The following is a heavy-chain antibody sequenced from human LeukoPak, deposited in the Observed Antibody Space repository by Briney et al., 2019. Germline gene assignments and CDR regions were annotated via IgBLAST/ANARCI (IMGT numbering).Heavy chain of an antibody. CDR3: GRVAYCGGDCHPYYFDY. CDR2: ISAYNGNT. Sequence: AASVRVSCKASGYTFTNYGISWVRQAPGQGLEWMGWISAYNGNTDYAQKLQGRVTMTTDTSTSTAYMELRSLRSDDTAVYHCGRVAYCGGDCHPYYFDYWGQGTLVTVSS. D-gene: IGHD2-21*02. V-gene: IGHV1-18*01. CDR1: GYTFTNYG. J-gene: IGHJ4*02.